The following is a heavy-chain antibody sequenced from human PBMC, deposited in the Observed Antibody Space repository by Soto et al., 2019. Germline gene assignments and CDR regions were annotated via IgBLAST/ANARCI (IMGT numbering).Heavy chain of an antibody. CDR3: ARRQQMLKRGDYYYYMDV. CDR2: IIPILGIA. J-gene: IGHJ6*03. CDR1: GGTFSSYT. V-gene: IGHV1-69*02. D-gene: IGHD6-13*01. Sequence: SVKVSCKASGGTFSSYTISWVRQAPGQGLEWMGRIIPILGIANYAQKFQGRVTITADKSTSTAYMELSSLRSEDTAVYYCARRQQMLKRGDYYYYMDVWGKGTTVTVSS.